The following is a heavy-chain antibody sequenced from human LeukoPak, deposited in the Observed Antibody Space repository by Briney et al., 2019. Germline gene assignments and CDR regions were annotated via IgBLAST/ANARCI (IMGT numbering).Heavy chain of an antibody. V-gene: IGHV1-2*06. Sequence: ASVKVSCKASGYTFTGYYMHWVRQAPGQGLEWMGRINPNSGGTNFAQKFQGRVTMIRVTSISTAYMELSRLRSDDTAVYYCARDLGYQLLSAHYNYYGMDVWGQGTTVTVSS. D-gene: IGHD2-2*01. CDR2: INPNSGGT. CDR1: GYTFTGYY. CDR3: ARDLGYQLLSAHYNYYGMDV. J-gene: IGHJ6*02.